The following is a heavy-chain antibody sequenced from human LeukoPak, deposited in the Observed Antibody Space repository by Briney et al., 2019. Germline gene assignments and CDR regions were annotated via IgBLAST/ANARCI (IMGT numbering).Heavy chain of an antibody. D-gene: IGHD2-8*01. V-gene: IGHV3-7*01. Sequence: GGSLRLSCAGSGFSFSRYWMAWVRQAPGKGLEWVASINQDVSRIHYVDSVKGRFTISRDNAKNSLFLQMNSLRVEDTAVYYCARLKDDVTKFDYWGQGTPVTVSS. CDR1: GFSFSRYW. J-gene: IGHJ4*02. CDR3: ARLKDDVTKFDY. CDR2: INQDVSRI.